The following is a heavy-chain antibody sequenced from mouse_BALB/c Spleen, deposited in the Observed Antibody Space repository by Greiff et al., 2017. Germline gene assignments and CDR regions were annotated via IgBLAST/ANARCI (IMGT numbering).Heavy chain of an antibody. D-gene: IGHD2-10*01. CDR1: GYSITSDYA. CDR2: ISYSGST. V-gene: IGHV3-2*02. Sequence: VQLKESGPGLVKPSQSLSLTCTVTGYSITSDYAWNWIRQFPGNKLEWMGYISYSGSTSYNPSLKSRISITRDTSKNQFFLQLNSVTTEDTATYYCARSTYYGTDWGQGTLVTVSA. J-gene: IGHJ3*01. CDR3: ARSTYYGTD.